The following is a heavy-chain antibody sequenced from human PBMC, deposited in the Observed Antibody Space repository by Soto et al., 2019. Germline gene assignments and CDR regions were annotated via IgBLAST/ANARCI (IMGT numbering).Heavy chain of an antibody. J-gene: IGHJ4*02. V-gene: IGHV1-18*01. CDR2: ISPYNGNQ. CDR1: GYTFNIYG. Sequence: ASVKVSCKASGYTFNIYGINWVRQAPGQGLEWMGWISPYNGNQKYAQNLQGRVTMTTDTSTSTAYMELRSLRSDDTAMYYCARDLDGSGSYYTDYWGQGTLVTVSS. D-gene: IGHD3-10*01. CDR3: ARDLDGSGSYYTDY.